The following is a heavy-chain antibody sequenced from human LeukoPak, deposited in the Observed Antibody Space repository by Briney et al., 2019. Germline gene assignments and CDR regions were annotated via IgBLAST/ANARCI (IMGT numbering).Heavy chain of an antibody. Sequence: ASVKVSCKASGGTFSSYAISWVRQAPGQGLEWMGRIIPIFGIANYAQKFQGRVTITADKSTSTAYMGLSSLRSEDTAVYYCARDLYDILTGYYYYGMDVWGQGTTVTVSS. CDR3: ARDLYDILTGYYYYGMDV. CDR1: GGTFSSYA. V-gene: IGHV1-69*04. CDR2: IIPIFGIA. J-gene: IGHJ6*02. D-gene: IGHD3-9*01.